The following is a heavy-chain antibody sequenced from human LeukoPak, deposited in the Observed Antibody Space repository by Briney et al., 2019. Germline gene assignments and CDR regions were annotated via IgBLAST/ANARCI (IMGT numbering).Heavy chain of an antibody. J-gene: IGHJ5*02. D-gene: IGHD2-2*01. CDR2: INPNSGGT. CDR1: GYTFTGYY. Sequence: ASVKVSCKASGYTFTGYYMHWVRQAPGQGLEWMGWINPNSGGTNYAQKFQGRVNMTRDTSISTAYMELSRLRSDDTAVYYCARDAYCSSTSCYGFDPWGQGTLVTFSS. CDR3: ARDAYCSSTSCYGFDP. V-gene: IGHV1-2*02.